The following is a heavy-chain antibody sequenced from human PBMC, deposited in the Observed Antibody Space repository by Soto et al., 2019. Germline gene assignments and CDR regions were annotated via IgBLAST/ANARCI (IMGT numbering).Heavy chain of an antibody. CDR2: IYYSGST. J-gene: IGHJ4*02. CDR3: ARVGECISTSCYRPFDY. D-gene: IGHD2-2*01. Sequence: QVQLQESGPGLVKPSQTLSLTCTVSGGSISSGGYYWSWIRQHPGKGLEWIGYIYYSGSTYYNPPIQGRVTISVDTSKNQFSLKLSSVTAADTAVYYCARVGECISTSCYRPFDYWGQGTLDTVSS. V-gene: IGHV4-31*03. CDR1: GGSISSGGYY.